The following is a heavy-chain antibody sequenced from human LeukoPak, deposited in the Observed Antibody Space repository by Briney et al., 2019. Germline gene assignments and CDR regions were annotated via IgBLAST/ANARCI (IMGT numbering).Heavy chain of an antibody. Sequence: SETLSLTCTVSGGSISSYYWSWIRQPAGKGLEWIGRIYTNENTNYNPSLKSRVTMSVDTSKNQFSLKLNSVTAADTAVYYCAKSNGYGLVDIWGQGTMVTVSS. CDR2: IYTNENT. CDR3: AKSNGYGLVDI. V-gene: IGHV4-4*07. J-gene: IGHJ3*02. D-gene: IGHD3-10*01. CDR1: GGSISSYY.